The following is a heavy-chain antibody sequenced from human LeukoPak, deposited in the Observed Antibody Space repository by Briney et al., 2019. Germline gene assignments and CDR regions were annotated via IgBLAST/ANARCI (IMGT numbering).Heavy chain of an antibody. CDR3: ARDGRVQLERRGLNYYYYMDV. Sequence: RASVKVSCKASGYTFADYYMHWVRQAPGQGLEWMGWINPNSGGTKYAQKFQGRVTMTRDTSISTAYMELSRLRSDDTAVYYCARDGRVQLERRGLNYYYYMDVWGKGTTVTVSS. V-gene: IGHV1-2*02. J-gene: IGHJ6*03. CDR1: GYTFADYY. CDR2: INPNSGGT. D-gene: IGHD1-1*01.